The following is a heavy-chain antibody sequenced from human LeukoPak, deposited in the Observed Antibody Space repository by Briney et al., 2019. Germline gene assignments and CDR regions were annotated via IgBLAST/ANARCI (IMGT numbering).Heavy chain of an antibody. J-gene: IGHJ4*02. Sequence: GASVTVSCKSSGHTLNNHFIHWVRQAPGQGLEWMGMINPRDGSTRTLQRFQGRLTMTRDTSTSTLYMGLSSLRSEDTATYFCARGADQESDFWGQGTLVTVSS. CDR1: GHTLNNHF. D-gene: IGHD2/OR15-2a*01. CDR2: INPRDGST. V-gene: IGHV1-46*02. CDR3: ARGADQESDF.